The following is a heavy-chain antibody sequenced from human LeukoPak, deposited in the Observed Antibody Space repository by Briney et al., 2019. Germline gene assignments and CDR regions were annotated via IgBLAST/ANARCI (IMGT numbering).Heavy chain of an antibody. Sequence: GASVKVSCKASGYTFTGYYMHWVRQAPGQGLEWMGWINPNSGGTNYAQKFQGRVTMTRDTSISTAYMELSRLRSDDTAVYYCARVGRDIVATGTLGYWGQGTQVTVSS. J-gene: IGHJ4*02. CDR2: INPNSGGT. CDR1: GYTFTGYY. D-gene: IGHD5-12*01. CDR3: ARVGRDIVATGTLGY. V-gene: IGHV1-2*02.